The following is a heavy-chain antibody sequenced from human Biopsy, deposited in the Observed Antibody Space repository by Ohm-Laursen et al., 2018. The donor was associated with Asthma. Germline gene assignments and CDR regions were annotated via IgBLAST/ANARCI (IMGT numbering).Heavy chain of an antibody. J-gene: IGHJ6*02. Sequence: VASVKVSCKISGYSLTDLSMHWVRQAPGQGLEWMGGHDHEEGGTVNARRFQGRVTMTEDTSTDTAYMEVTSLRSEDTAIYYCARCQVGYSSGWSLLLKKIYYSGMDVWGQGTAVTVSS. D-gene: IGHD6-19*01. CDR1: GYSLTDLS. CDR2: HDHEEGGT. CDR3: ARCQVGYSSGWSLLLKKIYYSGMDV. V-gene: IGHV1-24*01.